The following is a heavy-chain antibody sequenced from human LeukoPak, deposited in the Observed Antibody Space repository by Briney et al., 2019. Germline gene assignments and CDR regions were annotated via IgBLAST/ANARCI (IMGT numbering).Heavy chain of an antibody. D-gene: IGHD3-22*01. J-gene: IGHJ4*02. CDR3: AKDEASGGSRYYYDSSGYSKTFDY. CDR1: GFTVSSNY. CDR2: ISGSGGIT. V-gene: IGHV3-23*01. Sequence: GGSLRLSCAASGFTVSSNYMSWVRQAPGKGLEWVSGISGSGGITNHVDSVKGRFTISRDNSKNTLYLQMNSLRAEDTAVYYCAKDEASGGSRYYYDSSGYSKTFDYWGQGTLLTVSS.